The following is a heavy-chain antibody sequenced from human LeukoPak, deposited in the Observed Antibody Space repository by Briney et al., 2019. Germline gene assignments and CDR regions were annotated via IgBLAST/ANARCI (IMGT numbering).Heavy chain of an antibody. V-gene: IGHV3-9*01. D-gene: IGHD6-19*01. Sequence: HPGGSLRLSCAASGFTFDDYAMHWVRRAPGKGLEWVSGISWNSGSIGYADSVKGRFTISRDNAKNSLYLQMNSLRAEDTALYYCADSSGWYNDAFDIWGQGTMVTVSS. CDR3: ADSSGWYNDAFDI. CDR1: GFTFDDYA. CDR2: ISWNSGSI. J-gene: IGHJ3*02.